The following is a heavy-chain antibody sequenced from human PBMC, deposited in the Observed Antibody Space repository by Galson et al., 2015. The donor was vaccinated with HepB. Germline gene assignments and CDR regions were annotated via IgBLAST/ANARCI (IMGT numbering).Heavy chain of an antibody. CDR1: GFTFSTYG. J-gene: IGHJ4*02. D-gene: IGHD3-22*01. CDR3: ARRGTSSGYYYADY. Sequence: SLRLSCAASGFTFSTYGMYWVRQAPVKGLEWVSIIWFDGSNEDYADSVKGRFTISRDNANNTLYLEINSVRAEDTAVYYCARRGTSSGYYYADYWGQGTLVTVSS. V-gene: IGHV3-33*01. CDR2: IWFDGSNE.